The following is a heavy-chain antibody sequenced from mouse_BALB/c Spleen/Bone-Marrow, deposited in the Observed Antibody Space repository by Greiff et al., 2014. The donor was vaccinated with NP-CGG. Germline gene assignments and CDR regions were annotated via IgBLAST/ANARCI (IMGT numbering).Heavy chain of an antibody. J-gene: IGHJ4*01. Sequence: EVKLQESGGGLVKPGGSLKLSCAASGFTFSSYAMSWVRQTPEKRLEWVASISSGGSTYYPDSVKGRFTISRDNARNILYLQMSSLRSEDTAMYYCARDGSSYHAMDYWGQGTSVTVSS. D-gene: IGHD1-1*01. CDR1: GFTFSSYA. V-gene: IGHV5-6-5*01. CDR3: ARDGSSYHAMDY. CDR2: ISSGGST.